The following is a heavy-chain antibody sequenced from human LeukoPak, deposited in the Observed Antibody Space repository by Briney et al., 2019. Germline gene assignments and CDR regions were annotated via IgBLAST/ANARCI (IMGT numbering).Heavy chain of an antibody. V-gene: IGHV4-39*07. J-gene: IGHJ4*02. Sequence: PSETLSLTCTVSGGSISSSSYYWGWIRQPPGKGLEWIGSIYYSGSTYYNPSLKSRVTISVDTSKNQFSLKLSSVTAADTAIYYCARGLAFHNFDYWGQGTLVTVSS. CDR1: GGSISSSSYY. CDR3: ARGLAFHNFDY. CDR2: IYYSGST.